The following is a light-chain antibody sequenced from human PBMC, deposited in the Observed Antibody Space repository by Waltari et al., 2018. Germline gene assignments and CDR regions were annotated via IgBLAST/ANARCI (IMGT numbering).Light chain of an antibody. CDR3: QQYYSTPLT. CDR1: QSVLYSSNNKNY. V-gene: IGKV4-1*01. Sequence: DIVMTQSPDSLAVSLGERATINSQSSQSVLYSSNNKNYLAWYQQKPGQPPKLLIYWASTRESGVPDRFSGSGSGTDFTLTISSLQAEDVAVYYCQQYYSTPLTFGPGTKVDIK. CDR2: WAS. J-gene: IGKJ3*01.